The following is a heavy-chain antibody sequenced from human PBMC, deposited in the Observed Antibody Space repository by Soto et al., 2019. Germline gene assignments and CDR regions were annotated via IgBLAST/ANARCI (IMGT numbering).Heavy chain of an antibody. Sequence: EVQVLESGGGFVQPGGSLRLSCAASEFTFSSYAMSWVRQAPGKGLEWVSSISGSGRSTYYADSVKGRFTVSRDNSKNTLYLHMSSLRAEDTAVYYCAQGGFYSSDPRFDYWGQGTLVTVSS. J-gene: IGHJ4*02. D-gene: IGHD6-19*01. CDR3: AQGGFYSSDPRFDY. CDR2: ISGSGRST. V-gene: IGHV3-23*01. CDR1: EFTFSSYA.